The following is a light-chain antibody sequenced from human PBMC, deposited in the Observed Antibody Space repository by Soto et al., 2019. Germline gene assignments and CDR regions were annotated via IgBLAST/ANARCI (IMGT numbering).Light chain of an antibody. CDR3: QQYGSSGT. J-gene: IGKJ1*01. V-gene: IGKV3-20*01. Sequence: EIVLTQSPATLSVSPGERATLSYRASQSVSSNLAWYQQKPGQDPRLLIYQPSLRAAGIPARFSGSGSGTDFTLTISSLEPEDFAVYYCQQYGSSGTFGQGTKVDIK. CDR2: QPS. CDR1: QSVSSN.